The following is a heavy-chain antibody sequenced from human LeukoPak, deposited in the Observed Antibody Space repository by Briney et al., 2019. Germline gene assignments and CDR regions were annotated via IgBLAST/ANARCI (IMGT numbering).Heavy chain of an antibody. CDR1: GYTFTSYG. CDR3: ARDIGAGGSPYYFDY. V-gene: IGHV1-18*01. J-gene: IGHJ4*02. D-gene: IGHD2-15*01. Sequence: ASVKVSCKASGYTFTSYGISWVRQAPGQGLEWMGWISAYNGNTNYAQKLQSRVTMTTDTSTSTAYMELRSLRSDGTAVYYCARDIGAGGSPYYFDYWGQGTLVTVSS. CDR2: ISAYNGNT.